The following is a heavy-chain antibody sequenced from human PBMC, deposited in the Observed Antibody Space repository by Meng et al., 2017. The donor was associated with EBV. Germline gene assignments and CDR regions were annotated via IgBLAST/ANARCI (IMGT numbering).Heavy chain of an antibody. CDR1: GYPFTSYG. V-gene: IGHV1-18*01. J-gene: IGHJ5*02. CDR3: ARETSGYDFNWFDP. Sequence: VQLVQAGVEVKKPGASRKVSGKASGYPFTSYGISWVRQAPGQGLEWMGWISAYNGNTNYAQKLQGRVTMTTDTSTSTAYMELRSLRSDDTAVYYCARETSGYDFNWFDPWGQGTLVTVSS. CDR2: ISAYNGNT. D-gene: IGHD5-12*01.